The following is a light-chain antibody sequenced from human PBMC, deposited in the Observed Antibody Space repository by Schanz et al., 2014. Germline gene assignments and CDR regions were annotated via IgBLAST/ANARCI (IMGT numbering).Light chain of an antibody. V-gene: IGKV3-20*01. CDR1: QSLSSTY. CDR3: QQYGDSSWT. Sequence: EIVLTQSPGTLSLSPGERATLSCRASQSLSSTYLAWYQQKAGQAPRLLIYGASSRATGIPDRFSGSGSGTDFTLTISRLEPEDFAVYYCQQYGDSSWTFGQGTKVEIK. CDR2: GAS. J-gene: IGKJ1*01.